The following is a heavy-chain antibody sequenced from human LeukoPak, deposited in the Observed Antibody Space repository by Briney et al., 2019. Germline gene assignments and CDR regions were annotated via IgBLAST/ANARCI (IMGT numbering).Heavy chain of an antibody. D-gene: IGHD6-13*01. Sequence: SGGSLRLSCTASGFTFGDYAISWVRQAPGKGLEWVGFIRSKAYGGTTEYAASVKGRFTISRDDSKSIAYLQMNSLKTEDTAVYYCTRYSWYYFDYWGQGTLVTVSS. V-gene: IGHV3-49*04. J-gene: IGHJ4*02. CDR3: TRYSWYYFDY. CDR1: GFTFGDYA. CDR2: IRSKAYGGTT.